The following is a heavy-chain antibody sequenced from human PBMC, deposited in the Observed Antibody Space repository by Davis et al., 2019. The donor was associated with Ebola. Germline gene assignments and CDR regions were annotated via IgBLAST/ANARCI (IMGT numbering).Heavy chain of an antibody. D-gene: IGHD6-13*01. V-gene: IGHV4-39*07. CDR3: ARAWFSSSPDFDY. CDR1: GGSISSSSYY. Sequence: SETLSLTCTVSGGSISSSSYYWGWIRQPPGKGLEWIGSIYYSGSTNYNPSLKSRVTISVDTSKNQFSLKLSSVTAADTAVYYCARAWFSSSPDFDYWGQGTLVTVSS. CDR2: IYYSGST. J-gene: IGHJ4*02.